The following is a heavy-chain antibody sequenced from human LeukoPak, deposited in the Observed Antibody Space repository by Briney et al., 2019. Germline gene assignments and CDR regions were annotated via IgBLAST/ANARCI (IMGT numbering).Heavy chain of an antibody. CDR3: ASHYDILTGLAYFDY. Sequence: SETLSLTCTVSGDSITSSSYYWGWIRQPPGKGLEWIGSIYYSGSTYYNPSLKSRVTISVDTSKNQFSLKLSSVTAADTAIYYCASHYDILTGLAYFDYWGQGTLVTVSS. CDR1: GDSITSSSYY. CDR2: IYYSGST. D-gene: IGHD3-9*01. V-gene: IGHV4-39*07. J-gene: IGHJ4*02.